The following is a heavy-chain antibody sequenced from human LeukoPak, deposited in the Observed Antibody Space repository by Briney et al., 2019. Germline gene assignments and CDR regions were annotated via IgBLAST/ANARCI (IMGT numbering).Heavy chain of an antibody. Sequence: SETLPLTCAVSGGSISSSNWWSWVRQPPGKGLEWIGEIYHSGSTNYNPSLKSRVTISVDKSKNQFSLKLSSVTAADTAVYYCARASTTVWAFDIWGQGTMVTVSS. CDR1: GGSISSSNW. CDR3: ARASTTVWAFDI. V-gene: IGHV4-4*02. J-gene: IGHJ3*02. CDR2: IYHSGST. D-gene: IGHD4-17*01.